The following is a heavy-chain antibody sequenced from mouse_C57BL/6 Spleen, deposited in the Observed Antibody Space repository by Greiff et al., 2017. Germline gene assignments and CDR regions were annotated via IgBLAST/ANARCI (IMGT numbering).Heavy chain of an antibody. V-gene: IGHV10-1*01. D-gene: IGHD2-1*01. CDR1: GFSFNTYA. CDR2: IRSKSNNYAT. J-gene: IGHJ3*01. Sequence: EVKLMESGGGLVQPKGSLKLSCAASGFSFNTYAMNWVRQAPGKGLEWVARIRSKSNNYATYYADSVKDRFTISRDDSESMLYLQMNNLKTEDTAMYYCVREDYYGNPAWFAYWGQGTLVTVSA. CDR3: VREDYYGNPAWFAY.